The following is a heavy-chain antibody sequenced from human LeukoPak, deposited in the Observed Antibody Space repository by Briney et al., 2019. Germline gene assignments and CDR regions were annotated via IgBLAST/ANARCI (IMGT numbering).Heavy chain of an antibody. Sequence: GASVKVSCKASGYTFTSYGISWVRQAPGQGLEWMGWISAYNGNTNYAQKLQGRVTMTTDTSTSTAYMELRSLRSDDTAVYYCERAGEQLVENYYYYMDVWGKGTTVTVSS. D-gene: IGHD6-13*01. CDR1: GYTFTSYG. CDR2: ISAYNGNT. V-gene: IGHV1-18*01. CDR3: ERAGEQLVENYYYYMDV. J-gene: IGHJ6*03.